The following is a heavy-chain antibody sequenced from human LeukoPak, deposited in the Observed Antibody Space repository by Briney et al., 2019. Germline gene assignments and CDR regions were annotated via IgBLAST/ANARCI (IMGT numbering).Heavy chain of an antibody. CDR3: ARDLSPLYYYGSGTHRNDAFDI. J-gene: IGHJ3*02. D-gene: IGHD3-10*01. Sequence: GGSLRLSCAASGFTFSSYSMNWVRQAPGKGLEWVSFISSSSYIYYADSVKGRFTISRDNAKNSLYLQMNSLRAEDTAVYYCARDLSPLYYYGSGTHRNDAFDIWGQGTMVTVSS. V-gene: IGHV3-21*01. CDR1: GFTFSSYS. CDR2: ISSSSYI.